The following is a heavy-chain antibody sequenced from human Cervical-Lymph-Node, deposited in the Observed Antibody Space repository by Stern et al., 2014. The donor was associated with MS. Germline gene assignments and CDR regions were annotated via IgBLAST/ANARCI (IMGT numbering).Heavy chain of an antibody. Sequence: VQLVESGGALVKPGGSLVISCAASGFTFSDYYMTWIRQSPGQGLEWVSHISTNGRSISYADSVKGRFTISWDNHKNSLYLQMTGLRADDTAVYYCARQDDFWVDYWGQGTLVTVSS. CDR3: ARQDDFWVDY. CDR1: GFTFSDYY. V-gene: IGHV3-11*01. D-gene: IGHD3-3*01. CDR2: ISTNGRSI. J-gene: IGHJ4*02.